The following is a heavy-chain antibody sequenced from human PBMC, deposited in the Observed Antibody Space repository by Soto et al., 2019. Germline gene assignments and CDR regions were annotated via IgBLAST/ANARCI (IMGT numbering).Heavy chain of an antibody. Sequence: QITLKESGPTLVKPTQTLTLTCTFSGVSLSTRGVGVGWIRQPPGMALECLALIYWDDDKRYSPSLRSRLTITKDNSKNQVVLTRTNMDPVDTATYYCAHRRDGDRPFDYWGQGTLVTVSS. CDR2: IYWDDDK. CDR1: GVSLSTRGVG. D-gene: IGHD4-17*01. CDR3: AHRRDGDRPFDY. J-gene: IGHJ4*02. V-gene: IGHV2-5*02.